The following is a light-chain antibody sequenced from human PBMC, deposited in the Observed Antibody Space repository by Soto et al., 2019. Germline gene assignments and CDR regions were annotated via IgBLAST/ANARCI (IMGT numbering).Light chain of an antibody. CDR1: QTVNSN. J-gene: IGKJ3*01. Sequence: EIVMTQSPATLSVSPGERATLSCRASQTVNSNLAWYQQKPGQAPRLLIYDASTRATGVPARFSGSGSGTEFALTISSLQYEDFAVYYCQQYNNWPPGTFGPGTKVDIK. CDR2: DAS. V-gene: IGKV3-15*01. CDR3: QQYNNWPPGT.